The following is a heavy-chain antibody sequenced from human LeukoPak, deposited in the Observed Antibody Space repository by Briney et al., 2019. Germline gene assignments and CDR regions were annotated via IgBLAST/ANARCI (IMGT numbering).Heavy chain of an antibody. CDR3: ARVRTRRDWFDP. J-gene: IGHJ5*02. V-gene: IGHV3-48*04. CDR2: ISSSSTI. Sequence: GGSLRLSCAASGFTFSSYSMNWVRQAPGKGLEWVSYISSSSTIYYADSVKGRFTISRDNAKNSLYLQMNSLRAEDTAVYYCARVRTRRDWFDPWGQGTLVTVSS. D-gene: IGHD6-6*01. CDR1: GFTFSSYS.